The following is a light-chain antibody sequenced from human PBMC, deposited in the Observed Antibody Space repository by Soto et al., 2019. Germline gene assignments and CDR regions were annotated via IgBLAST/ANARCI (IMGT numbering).Light chain of an antibody. CDR2: GAS. CDR3: QQYGSSSYT. Sequence: EIVLMQSPGTLSLSPGERATLSCRASQSISSSYLTWYQHKPGQAPRLLIYGASSRATGIPDRFSGSGSGTDFILTISRLEPEDFAVYYCQQYGSSSYTFGQGTQLEIK. CDR1: QSISSSY. V-gene: IGKV3-20*01. J-gene: IGKJ2*01.